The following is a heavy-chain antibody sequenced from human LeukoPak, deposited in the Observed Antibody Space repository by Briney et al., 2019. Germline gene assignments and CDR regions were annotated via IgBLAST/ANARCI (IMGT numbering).Heavy chain of an antibody. CDR3: ARDDGQWLYLFDY. J-gene: IGHJ4*02. D-gene: IGHD6-19*01. CDR2: INPNSGGT. V-gene: IGHV1-2*04. Sequence: ASVKVSCKASGYTFTGYYMHWVRQAPGQGLEWMGWINPNSGGTNYAQKFQGWVTMTRDTSISTAYMELSRLRSDDTAVYYCARDDGQWLYLFDYWGQGTLVTVSS. CDR1: GYTFTGYY.